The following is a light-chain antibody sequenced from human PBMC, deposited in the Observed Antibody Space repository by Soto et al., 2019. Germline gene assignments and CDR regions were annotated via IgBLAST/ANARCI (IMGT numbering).Light chain of an antibody. CDR1: QDISNY. CDR3: QQYDNLLLT. V-gene: IGKV1-33*01. Sequence: DIQMTQSPSSLSASVGDRVTITCQASQDISNYLNWYQQKPGKAPKLLIYDASNLDTGFPSRFSGSGSGTDFTFTISSLQPEDIATYYCQQYDNLLLTFGGGTKVEIK. CDR2: DAS. J-gene: IGKJ4*01.